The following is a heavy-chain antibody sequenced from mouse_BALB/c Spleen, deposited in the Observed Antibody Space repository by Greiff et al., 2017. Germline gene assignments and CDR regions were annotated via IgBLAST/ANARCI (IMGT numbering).Heavy chain of an antibody. V-gene: IGHV1S81*02. Sequence: VQLQQSGAELVKPGASVKLSCKASGYTFTSYYMYWVKQRPGQGLEWIGEINPSNGGTNFNEKFKSKATLTVDKSSSTAYMQLSSLTSEDSAVYYCTRNGGPWFAYWGQGTLVTVSA. CDR3: TRNGGPWFAY. J-gene: IGHJ3*01. CDR2: INPSNGGT. CDR1: GYTFTSYY.